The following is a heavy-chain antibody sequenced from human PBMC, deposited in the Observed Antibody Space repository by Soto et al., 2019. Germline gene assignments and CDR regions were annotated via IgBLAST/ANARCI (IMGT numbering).Heavy chain of an antibody. V-gene: IGHV3-23*01. D-gene: IGHD2-15*01. Sequence: GGSLRLSCAASGFTFSSYAMGWVRQAPGKGLEWVSAISGSGGSTYYADSVKGRFTISRDNSKNTLYLQMNSLRAEDTAVYYCAKVPGVVVAASELDYWGQGTLVTVSS. CDR1: GFTFSSYA. CDR2: ISGSGGST. CDR3: AKVPGVVVAASELDY. J-gene: IGHJ4*02.